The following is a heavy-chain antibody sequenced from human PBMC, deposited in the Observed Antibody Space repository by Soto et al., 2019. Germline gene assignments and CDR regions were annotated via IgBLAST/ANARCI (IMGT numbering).Heavy chain of an antibody. CDR1: GYTFNSYY. V-gene: IGHV1-46*02. CDR3: DGELRGVLQHGFDP. J-gene: IGHJ5*02. D-gene: IGHD4-17*01. CDR2: INPSGGST. Sequence: GASLKVSCKASGYTFNSYYMHWVRQAPGQGLEWMGIINPSGGSTSYAQKFQGRVTMTRDTSTSTVYMELSSLRSEDTAVYYCDGELRGVLQHGFDPWGQGTLVPVSS.